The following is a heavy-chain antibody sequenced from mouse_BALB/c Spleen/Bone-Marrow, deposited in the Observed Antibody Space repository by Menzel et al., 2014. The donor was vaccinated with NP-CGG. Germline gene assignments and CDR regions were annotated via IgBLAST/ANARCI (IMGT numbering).Heavy chain of an antibody. Sequence: VQLQQSGTVLARPGAAVKMSCKASGYTFSNYWMHWVKQRPGQGLEWIGTIYPGNSDTTYNQKFKGKAKLTAVTSTSTAYMELSRLTNEDSAVYYCTTLARSDFDYWGQGTTLTVSS. J-gene: IGHJ2*01. CDR3: TTLARSDFDY. D-gene: IGHD3-1*01. V-gene: IGHV1-5*01. CDR1: GYTFSNYW. CDR2: IYPGNSDT.